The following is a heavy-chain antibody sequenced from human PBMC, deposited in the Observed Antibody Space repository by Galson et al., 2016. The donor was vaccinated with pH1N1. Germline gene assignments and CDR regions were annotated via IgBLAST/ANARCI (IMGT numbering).Heavy chain of an antibody. V-gene: IGHV5-51*01. D-gene: IGHD5-12*01. CDR2: IYPRDSDT. Sequence: QSGAEVKKPGESVKISCKGSGYSFSTSWIGWVRQMPGKGLEWMGIIYPRDSDTHYSPSFQGQVTISADNSISTAYLQWSSLQASDTAMFFCARLAGSGYKPRYSDLWGRGTLASVSS. CDR3: ARLAGSGYKPRYSDL. CDR1: GYSFSTSW. J-gene: IGHJ2*01.